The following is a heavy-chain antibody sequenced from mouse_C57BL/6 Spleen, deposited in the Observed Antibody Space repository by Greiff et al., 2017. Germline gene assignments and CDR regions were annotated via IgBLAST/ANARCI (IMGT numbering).Heavy chain of an antibody. J-gene: IGHJ2*01. CDR2: IYPADGDT. Sequence: VKLQESGAELVMPGASVKISCKASGYAFSSYWMNWVKQRPGQGLEWIGEIYPADGDTNYNGKFKGKATLTAAKSSRTAYMHLSSLTSEDSAVYFGARPGYGSSYLDYWGQGTTLTVSS. CDR3: ARPGYGSSYLDY. CDR1: GYAFSSYW. D-gene: IGHD1-1*01. V-gene: IGHV1-80*01.